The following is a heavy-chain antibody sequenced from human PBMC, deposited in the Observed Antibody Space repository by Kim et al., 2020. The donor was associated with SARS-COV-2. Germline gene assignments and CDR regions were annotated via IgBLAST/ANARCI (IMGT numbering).Heavy chain of an antibody. Sequence: GGSLRLSCEASGFTYSDHYMDWVRQAPGKGLEWVGRSRNKANSYTTEYAASVKGRFTISRDDSKSSLYLQMDSLKTEDTAVYYFASAFQSRFGMDVWGQGTTVIVSS. J-gene: IGHJ6*02. CDR3: ASAFQSRFGMDV. V-gene: IGHV3-72*01. CDR2: SRNKANSYTT. CDR1: GFTYSDHY.